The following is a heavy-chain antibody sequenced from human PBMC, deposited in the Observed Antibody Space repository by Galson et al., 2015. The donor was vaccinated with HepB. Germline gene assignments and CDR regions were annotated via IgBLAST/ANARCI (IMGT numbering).Heavy chain of an antibody. Sequence: FLRLSCAASGFTFSSYAVHWVRQDPGQGLEWMAVISYDGSNKFYAHSVKDRFTIYRDNSKTTLDLQMNSLRAEDAAVYYCAREVRGDSSGWGAFDVWGQGTMVTVSS. CDR2: ISYDGSNK. CDR1: GFTFSSYA. V-gene: IGHV3-30*04. D-gene: IGHD6-19*01. CDR3: AREVRGDSSGWGAFDV. J-gene: IGHJ3*01.